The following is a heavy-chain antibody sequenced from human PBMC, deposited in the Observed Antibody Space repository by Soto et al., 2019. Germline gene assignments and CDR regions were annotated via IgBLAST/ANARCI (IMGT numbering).Heavy chain of an antibody. CDR3: AKVPSCRGLGCFDY. D-gene: IGHD3-9*01. Sequence: PVRSLRLSCAASGFTFSSYAMSWVRQAPGKGLEWVSAISGSGGSTYYADSVKGRFTISRDNSKNTLYLQMNSLRAEDTAVYYCAKVPSCRGLGCFDYWGQGTLVSVSS. CDR1: GFTFSSYA. J-gene: IGHJ4*02. CDR2: ISGSGGST. V-gene: IGHV3-23*01.